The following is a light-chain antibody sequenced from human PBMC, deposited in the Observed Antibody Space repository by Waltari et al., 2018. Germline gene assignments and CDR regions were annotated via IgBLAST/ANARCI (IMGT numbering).Light chain of an antibody. CDR3: SSYANSDTWV. CDR2: DVD. CDR1: SSDVGCPNY. J-gene: IGLJ3*02. Sequence: QSALTQPASVSGSPGQSITISCTGTSSDVGCPNYVSWYQQHPGNAPKLLISDVDKRPSGVSFRFSGSKSGNTASLTISGLQPEDEADYYCSSYANSDTWVFGGGTKLTVL. V-gene: IGLV2-14*03.